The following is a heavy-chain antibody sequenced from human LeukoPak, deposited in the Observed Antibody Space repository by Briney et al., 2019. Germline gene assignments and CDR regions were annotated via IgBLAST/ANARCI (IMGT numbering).Heavy chain of an antibody. CDR1: GFTFSDYY. D-gene: IGHD3-10*01. CDR3: ARDQYYYGSGSYYIHYYYMDV. CDR2: ISSSGSTI. J-gene: IGHJ6*03. Sequence: GGSLRLSCAASGFTFSDYYMSWIRQAPGKGLEWVSYISSSGSTIYYADSVKGRFTISRDNAKNSLYLQMNSLRAEDTAVYYCARDQYYYGSGSYYIHYYYMDVWGKGTTATVSS. V-gene: IGHV3-11*04.